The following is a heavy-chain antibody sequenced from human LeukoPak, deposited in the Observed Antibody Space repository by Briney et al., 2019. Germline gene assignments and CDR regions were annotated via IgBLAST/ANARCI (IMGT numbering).Heavy chain of an antibody. CDR3: AREEGIAAAGALEY. Sequence: SETLSLTCNVSGDSITDYYWSWIRQPPGKGLEWIGFIYHSGNTNYNPSLASRVTLSLDTSKTQLSLRLTSVTAADTAVYYCAREEGIAAAGALEYWGQGNLVTVSS. CDR2: IYHSGNT. J-gene: IGHJ4*02. CDR1: GDSITDYY. V-gene: IGHV4-59*01. D-gene: IGHD6-13*01.